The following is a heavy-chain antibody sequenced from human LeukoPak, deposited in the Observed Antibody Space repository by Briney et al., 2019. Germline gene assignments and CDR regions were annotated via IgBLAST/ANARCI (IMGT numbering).Heavy chain of an antibody. CDR1: GFTFSSYG. V-gene: IGHV3-30*03. D-gene: IGHD7-27*01. CDR3: TTLGN. J-gene: IGHJ4*02. Sequence: GSLRLSCAASGFTFSSYGMHWVRQAPGKGLEWVAVISYDGSNKYYADSVKGRFTISRDNSKNTLYLQMNSLRAEETAVYYCTTLGNWGQGTLVTVSS. CDR2: ISYDGSNK.